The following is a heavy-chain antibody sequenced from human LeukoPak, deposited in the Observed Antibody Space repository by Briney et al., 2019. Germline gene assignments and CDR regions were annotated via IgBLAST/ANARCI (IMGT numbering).Heavy chain of an antibody. CDR3: ARGGPVRYAVPPSFDP. Sequence: SETLSHTCTVSGGSISSGGYYWSWIRQHPGKGLEWIGYIYYSGSTYYNPSLKSRVTISVDTSKNQFSLKLSSVTAADTAVYYCARGGPVRYAVPPSFDPWGQGTLVTVAS. J-gene: IGHJ5*02. CDR2: IYYSGST. D-gene: IGHD2-2*01. V-gene: IGHV4-31*03. CDR1: GGSISSGGYY.